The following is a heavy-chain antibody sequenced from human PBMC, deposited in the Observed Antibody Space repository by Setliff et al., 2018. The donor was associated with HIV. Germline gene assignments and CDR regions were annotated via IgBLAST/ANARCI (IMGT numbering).Heavy chain of an antibody. CDR1: GGSLSNYY. D-gene: IGHD3-10*01. CDR3: AGHGDYSGSGSPAFRC. CDR2: IYASRST. J-gene: IGHJ4*02. Sequence: KTSETLSLTCTVAGGSLSNYYWSWIRQSPGKGPEWIGYIYASRSTNHNPSLKSRVTISPDTSKNQFSLKLSSVTAADTAVYYCAGHGDYSGSGSPAFRCWGQGTLVTVSS. V-gene: IGHV4-4*09.